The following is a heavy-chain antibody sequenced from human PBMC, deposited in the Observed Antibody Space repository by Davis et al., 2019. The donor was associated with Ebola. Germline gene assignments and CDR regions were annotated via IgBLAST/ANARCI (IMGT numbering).Heavy chain of an antibody. CDR1: GFTFSGSA. J-gene: IGHJ4*02. CDR2: IRSKANSYAT. Sequence: GESLKISCAASGFTFSGSAMHWVRQASGKGLEWVGRIRSKANSYATAYAASVKGRFTISRDDSKNTAYLQMNSLKTEDTAVYYCTRHGGGSLNWGQGTLVTVSS. D-gene: IGHD1-26*01. V-gene: IGHV3-73*01. CDR3: TRHGGGSLN.